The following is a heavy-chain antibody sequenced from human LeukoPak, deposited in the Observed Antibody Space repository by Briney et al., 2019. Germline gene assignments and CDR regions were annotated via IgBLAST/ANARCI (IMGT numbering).Heavy chain of an antibody. CDR3: AKDKEKDETYSNPPDY. CDR1: GFTFSSFG. J-gene: IGHJ4*02. Sequence: GGTLRLSCAASGFTFSSFGMHWVRQAPGQGLEWLAVMWYDGSSTYYADSVKGRVTISRDNSNNTLYLQMNSLRAEDTAVYYCAKDKEKDETYSNPPDYWGQGTLVTVSS. CDR2: MWYDGSST. D-gene: IGHD6-13*01. V-gene: IGHV3-33*06.